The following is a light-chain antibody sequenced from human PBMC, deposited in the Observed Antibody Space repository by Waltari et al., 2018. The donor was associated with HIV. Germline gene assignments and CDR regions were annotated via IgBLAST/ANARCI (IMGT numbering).Light chain of an antibody. CDR3: YSTDSSGNPL. J-gene: IGLJ2*01. V-gene: IGLV3-10*01. Sequence: SYELTQPPSVSVSPGQTARITCSGDALPQQYAFWYQQKSGQAPVLVIYEDSKRPSCIPERFSGSSSWTMATLTISGAQVEDEADYYCYSTDSSGNPLFGGGTKLTVL. CDR2: EDS. CDR1: ALPQQY.